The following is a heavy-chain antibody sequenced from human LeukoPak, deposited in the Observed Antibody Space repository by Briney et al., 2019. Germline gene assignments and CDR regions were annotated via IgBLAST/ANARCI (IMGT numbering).Heavy chain of an antibody. CDR2: IYYSVST. CDR1: GGSISSYY. CDR3: ASSVPRVGAFDY. V-gene: IGHV4-59*12. J-gene: IGHJ4*02. D-gene: IGHD1-26*01. Sequence: PSETLSLTCTVSGGSISSYYWSWIRQPPGKGLEWIGYIYYSVSTNYNPSLKSRVTISVDTSKDQFSLKLSSVTAADTAVYYCASSVPRVGAFDYWGQGTLVTVSS.